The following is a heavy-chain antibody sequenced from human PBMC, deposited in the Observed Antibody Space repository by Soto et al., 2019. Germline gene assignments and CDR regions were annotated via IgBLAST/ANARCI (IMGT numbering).Heavy chain of an antibody. V-gene: IGHV3-30-3*01. Sequence: RLSCAASGFTFSSYAMHWVRQAPGKGLEWVAVISYDGSNKYYADSVKGRFTISRDNSKNTLYLQMNSLRAEDTAVYYCARDGFPDGSSTSCYPYYFYGMDVSGQGTTVTVYS. CDR3: ARDGFPDGSSTSCYPYYFYGMDV. CDR1: GFTFSSYA. CDR2: ISYDGSNK. D-gene: IGHD2-2*01. J-gene: IGHJ6*02.